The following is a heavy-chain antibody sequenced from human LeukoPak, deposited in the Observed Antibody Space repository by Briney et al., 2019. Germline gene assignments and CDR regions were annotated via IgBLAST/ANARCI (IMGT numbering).Heavy chain of an antibody. J-gene: IGHJ4*02. CDR3: ARAGGGYFDY. CDR1: GFSFSSYW. V-gene: IGHV3-7*03. CDR2: IKEDGSET. D-gene: IGHD4-23*01. Sequence: AGGSLRLSCAVSGFSFSSYWMSWVRQAPGMGLELVANIKEDGSETYHVDSVKGRFTISRDNARNSVYLQMDRLGAGDTAVYYCARAGGGYFDYWGQGTLVTVSS.